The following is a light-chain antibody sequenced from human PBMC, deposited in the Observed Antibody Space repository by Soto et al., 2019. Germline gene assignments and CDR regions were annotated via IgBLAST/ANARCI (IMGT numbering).Light chain of an antibody. CDR3: SSYTSRNTLA. Sequence: QSALTQPASVYGSPGQSITISCTGTSSDVGGYNFVSWYQQHPGKAPKLMMYEVTDRPSGVSNRFSGSKSGSTASLTISGLHAEDEADYYCSSYTSRNTLAFGGGTKLTVL. CDR1: SSDVGGYNF. V-gene: IGLV2-14*01. CDR2: EVT. J-gene: IGLJ2*01.